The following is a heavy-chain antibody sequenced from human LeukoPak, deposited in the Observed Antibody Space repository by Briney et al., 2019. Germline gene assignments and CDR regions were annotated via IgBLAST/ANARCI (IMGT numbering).Heavy chain of an antibody. V-gene: IGHV5-51*01. CDR3: ARGQLGYDFWSGYYDRDFDY. CDR2: IYPGDSDT. Sequence: GESLKISCKGSGYSFTSYWIGWVRQMPGKGLEWMGIIYPGDSDTRYSPSFQGQVTISADKSISTAYLQWSSLKASDTAMYYCARGQLGYDFWSGYYDRDFDYWGQGTLVTVSS. J-gene: IGHJ4*02. D-gene: IGHD3-3*01. CDR1: GYSFTSYW.